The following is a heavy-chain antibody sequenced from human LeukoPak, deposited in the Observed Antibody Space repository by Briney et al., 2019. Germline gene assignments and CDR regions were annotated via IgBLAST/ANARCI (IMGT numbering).Heavy chain of an antibody. D-gene: IGHD3-22*01. J-gene: IGHJ5*02. V-gene: IGHV2-70*11. CDR2: IDWDDDK. CDR1: GFSLSTSGMC. Sequence: QTLSLTCTFSGFSLSTSGMCVSWIRQPPGKAREWLARIDWDDDKYYSTSLKTRLTISKDTSKNQVVLTMTNMDPVDTATYYCARTLNPDYYDSSGYFDNWFDPWGQGTLVTVSS. CDR3: ARTLNPDYYDSSGYFDNWFDP.